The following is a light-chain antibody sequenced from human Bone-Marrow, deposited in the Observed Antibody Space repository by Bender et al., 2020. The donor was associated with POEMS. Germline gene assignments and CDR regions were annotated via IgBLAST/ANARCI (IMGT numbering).Light chain of an antibody. CDR1: SGHISND. CDR3: QTWGGSVQV. V-gene: IGLV4-69*01. J-gene: IGLJ3*02. Sequence: QLVLTQSPSASASLGASVTLTCTLSSGHISNDIAWHQQLPGKGPRCLMKLNSDGSHNKGDGIPDRFSGSSSGAERYLTISSLQSEDDGDYYCQTWGGSVQVFGGGTKLTVL. CDR2: LNSDGSH.